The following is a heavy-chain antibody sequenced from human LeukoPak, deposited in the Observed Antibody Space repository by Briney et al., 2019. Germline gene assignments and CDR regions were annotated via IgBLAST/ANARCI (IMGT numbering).Heavy chain of an antibody. J-gene: IGHJ4*02. V-gene: IGHV3-21*01. CDR1: GFTFSSYS. Sequence: GSLRLSCAASGFTFSSYSMNWVRQAPGKGLEWVSSISSSSSYIYYADSVKGRFTISRDNAKNSLYLQMNSLRAEDTAVYYCAKAKTPLSRSVDYWGQGTLVTVSS. CDR3: AKAKTPLSRSVDY. D-gene: IGHD3-16*02. CDR2: ISSSSSYI.